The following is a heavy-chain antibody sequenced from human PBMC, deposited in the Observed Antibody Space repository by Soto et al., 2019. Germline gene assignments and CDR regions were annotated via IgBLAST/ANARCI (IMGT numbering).Heavy chain of an antibody. Sequence: QVQLVQSGAEVKKPRSSVKVSCKASGGTFSSYAISWVRQAPGQGLEWMGGIIPIFGTANYGQKFQGRVTITADESTSTADMELSSLRSEDTAVYYCAILIAPGGYSYGYYFDYWGQGTLVTVSS. CDR3: AILIAPGGYSYGYYFDY. D-gene: IGHD5-18*01. CDR1: GGTFSSYA. CDR2: IIPIFGTA. V-gene: IGHV1-69*01. J-gene: IGHJ4*02.